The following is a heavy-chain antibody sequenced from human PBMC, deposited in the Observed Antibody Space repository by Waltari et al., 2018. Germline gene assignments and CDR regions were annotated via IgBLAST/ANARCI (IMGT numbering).Heavy chain of an antibody. CDR3: ARVEGDIVLMVRGGFGY. V-gene: IGHV1-18*01. D-gene: IGHD2-8*01. J-gene: IGHJ4*02. CDR1: GYTFTSYG. Sequence: QVQLVQSGAEVKKPGASVKVSCKASGYTFTSYGISWVRQAPGQGLEWMGWISADTGNTNYAPKLQGRVTLTTDTSTSTAYMERRSLRSDDTAVDYWARVEGDIVLMVRGGFGYWGQGTLVTVSS. CDR2: ISADTGNT.